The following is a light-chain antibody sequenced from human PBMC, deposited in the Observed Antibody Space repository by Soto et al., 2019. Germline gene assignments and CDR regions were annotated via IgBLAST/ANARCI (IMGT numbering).Light chain of an antibody. Sequence: QSALTQPASVSGSPGQSITISCTGTSSDVGDYNFVSWYQQHPGKAPKLMIFDVTSRPSGVSDRFSGSKSGNTASLTICGHAAEEEGDYYSSSSTRSSPQVFGGGTKVTVL. J-gene: IGLJ1*01. CDR3: SSSTRSSPQV. CDR2: DVT. CDR1: SSDVGDYNF. V-gene: IGLV2-14*03.